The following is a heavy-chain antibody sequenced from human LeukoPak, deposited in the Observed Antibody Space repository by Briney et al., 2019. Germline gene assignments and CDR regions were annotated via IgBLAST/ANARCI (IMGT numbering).Heavy chain of an antibody. J-gene: IGHJ6*02. CDR1: GGSTSSSSYY. Sequence: SETLSLTCTVSGGSTSSSSYYWGWIRQPPGKGLEWIGSIYYSGSTYYNPSLKSRVTISVDTSKNQFSLKLSSVTAADTAVYYCARHFPYYDFWSGYPPTYGMDVWGQGTAVTVSS. CDR3: ARHFPYYDFWSGYPPTYGMDV. D-gene: IGHD3-3*01. CDR2: IYYSGST. V-gene: IGHV4-39*01.